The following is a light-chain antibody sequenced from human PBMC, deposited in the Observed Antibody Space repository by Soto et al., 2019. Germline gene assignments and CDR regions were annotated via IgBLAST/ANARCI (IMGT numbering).Light chain of an antibody. V-gene: IGLV2-14*01. J-gene: IGLJ1*01. Sequence: QSVLRQLASVSGAPGQASTISCTGTSRDVGGYNYVSWYQQHPGKAPKLMIYDVSNRPSGVSNRFSGSKSGNTASLTISGLQAEDEADYYCSSYTSSSTEVFGTGTKVTVL. CDR1: SRDVGGYNY. CDR2: DVS. CDR3: SSYTSSSTEV.